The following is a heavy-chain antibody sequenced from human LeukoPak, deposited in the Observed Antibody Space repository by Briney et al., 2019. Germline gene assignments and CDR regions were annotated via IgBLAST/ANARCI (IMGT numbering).Heavy chain of an antibody. V-gene: IGHV4-59*01. D-gene: IGHD3-3*01. CDR2: IYYSGST. Sequence: SETLSLTCTVSGGSISSYYWSWIRQHPGKGLEWIGYIYYSGSTNYNPSLKSRVTISVDTSKNQFSLKLSSVTAADTAVYYCARGYRDGYYDFWSGRRGGAFDIWGQGTMVTVSS. CDR1: GGSISSYY. J-gene: IGHJ3*02. CDR3: ARGYRDGYYDFWSGRRGGAFDI.